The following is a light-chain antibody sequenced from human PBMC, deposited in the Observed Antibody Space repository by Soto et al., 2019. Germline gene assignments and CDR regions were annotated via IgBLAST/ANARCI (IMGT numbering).Light chain of an antibody. CDR2: GAS. J-gene: IGKJ4*01. CDR3: QHYGSLVLT. V-gene: IGKV3-20*01. CDR1: QSVSSTY. Sequence: ESVLTQSPGTLSLSPGERATLSCRASQSVSSTYLAWYQQTPGQAPRLLIYGASSRATGIPDRFSGSGSGTDFTLTISRLEPEDFAVYYCQHYGSLVLTFGGGTKVEIK.